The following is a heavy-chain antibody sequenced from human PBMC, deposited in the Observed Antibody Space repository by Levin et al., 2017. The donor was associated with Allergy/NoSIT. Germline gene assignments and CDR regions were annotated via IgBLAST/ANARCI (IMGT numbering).Heavy chain of an antibody. D-gene: IGHD4-17*01. Sequence: PSETLSLTCTVSGGSISSYYWSWIRQPPGKGLEWIGYIYYSGSTNYNPSLKSRVTISVDTSKNQFSLKLSSVTAADTAVYYCARGYGDQRPIDLWGRGTLVTVSS. V-gene: IGHV4-59*01. CDR1: GGSISSYY. J-gene: IGHJ2*01. CDR3: ARGYGDQRPIDL. CDR2: IYYSGST.